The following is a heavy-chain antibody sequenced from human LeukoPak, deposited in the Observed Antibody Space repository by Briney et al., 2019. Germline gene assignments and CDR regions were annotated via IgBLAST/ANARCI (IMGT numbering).Heavy chain of an antibody. CDR3: AIRLGGTAGIWLDP. D-gene: IGHD1-14*01. J-gene: IGHJ5*02. Sequence: GESLKISCKGSGYIFTSNWIGWVRQMPGKGLEWMGIIYPGDSDTRYSPSFQGQVTMSVDTSINTAYLQWSSLQASDSAMYYCAIRLGGTAGIWLDPWGQGTLVTVSS. V-gene: IGHV5-51*01. CDR2: IYPGDSDT. CDR1: GYIFTSNW.